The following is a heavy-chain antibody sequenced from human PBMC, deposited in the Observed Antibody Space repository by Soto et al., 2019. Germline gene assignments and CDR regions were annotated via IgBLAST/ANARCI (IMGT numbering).Heavy chain of an antibody. Sequence: SETLSLTCTVSGGSISSSSYYWGWLRQPPGKGLEWIGSIYYSGSTYYNPSLKSRVTISVDTSKNQFSLKLSSVTAADTAVYYCARRGIKSAARPQLGDNWFEPWGQGTLVTVSS. J-gene: IGHJ5*02. CDR2: IYYSGST. D-gene: IGHD6-6*01. CDR3: ARRGIKSAARPQLGDNWFEP. CDR1: GGSISSSSYY. V-gene: IGHV4-39*01.